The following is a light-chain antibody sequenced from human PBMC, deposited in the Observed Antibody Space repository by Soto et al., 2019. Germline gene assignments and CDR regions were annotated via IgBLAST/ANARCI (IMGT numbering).Light chain of an antibody. V-gene: IGKV3-20*01. CDR1: ESINSRY. CDR3: QQFGSSPGFT. J-gene: IGKJ3*01. CDR2: GAS. Sequence: PGERATLSCRASESINSRYLAWYQQKPGQAPRLLIYGASSRATGIPDRFSGSGSGTDFTLTISRLEPEDFAVYYCQQFGSSPGFTFGPGTKVDIK.